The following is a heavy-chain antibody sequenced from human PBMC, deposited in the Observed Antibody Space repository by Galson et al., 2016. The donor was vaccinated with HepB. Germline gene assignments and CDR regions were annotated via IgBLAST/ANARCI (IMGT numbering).Heavy chain of an antibody. Sequence: SLRLSCAASGFSFRSYDMNWVRQAPGKGLEWVAVIWYDGSNKYYADSVKGRFTISRDNSKNTLYLQMNSLRAEDTAMYYCAKDGGKGQRWLQLLWGQGTLVTVSS. J-gene: IGHJ4*02. CDR2: IWYDGSNK. CDR3: AKDGGKGQRWLQLL. V-gene: IGHV3-33*06. CDR1: GFSFRSYD. D-gene: IGHD5-24*01.